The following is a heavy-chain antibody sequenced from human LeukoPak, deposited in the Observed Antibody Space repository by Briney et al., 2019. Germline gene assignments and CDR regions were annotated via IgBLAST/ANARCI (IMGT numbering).Heavy chain of an antibody. CDR1: GGSISSSNW. CDR2: IYHSGST. D-gene: IGHD1-26*01. Sequence: SGTLSLTCAVSGGSISSSNWWSWVRQPPGKGLEWIGEIYHSGSTNYNPSLKSRVTMSVDTSKNQFSLRLISVAAADTAVYYCARMYSGTSYCFDFWGQGTLVTVSS. J-gene: IGHJ4*02. V-gene: IGHV4-4*02. CDR3: ARMYSGTSYCFDF.